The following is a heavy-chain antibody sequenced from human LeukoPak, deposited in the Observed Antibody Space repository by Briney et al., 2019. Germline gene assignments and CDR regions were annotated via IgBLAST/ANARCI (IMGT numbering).Heavy chain of an antibody. Sequence: GGSLRLSCTASGFTFGDYAMSWARQAPGKGLEWVGFIRSKAYGGTTEYAASVKGRFTISRDDSKSIAYLQMNSLKTEDTAVYYCYSSGYSFDYWGQGTLVTVSS. CDR3: YSSGYSFDY. V-gene: IGHV3-49*04. CDR2: IRSKAYGGTT. D-gene: IGHD3-22*01. CDR1: GFTFGDYA. J-gene: IGHJ4*02.